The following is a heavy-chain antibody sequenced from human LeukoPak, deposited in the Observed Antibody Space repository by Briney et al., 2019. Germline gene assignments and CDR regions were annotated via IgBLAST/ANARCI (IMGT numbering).Heavy chain of an antibody. V-gene: IGHV3-7*01. CDR3: TRTPDGVDY. Sequence: PGGSLRLSCAASGFTFSNYWMTWVRQAPGKGLEWVANIKEDGSEIFYVDSVKGRFTIPRDNARNSLYLQMNSLRAEDTAVYYCTRTPDGVDYWGQGTLVTVSS. J-gene: IGHJ4*02. D-gene: IGHD3-10*01. CDR1: GFTFSNYW. CDR2: IKEDGSEI.